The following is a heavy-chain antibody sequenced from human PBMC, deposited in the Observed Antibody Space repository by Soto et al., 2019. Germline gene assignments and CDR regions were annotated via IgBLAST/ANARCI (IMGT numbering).Heavy chain of an antibody. V-gene: IGHV1-46*01. Sequence: ASVKVSCKASGYTFSSYYMNWVRQAPGQGLEWMGIINPSGGSTNYAQKFQGRVTMTRDTSTSTVYMELSSLRSEDTAVYYCAREGGLLNWFDPWGQGTLVTVSS. CDR3: AREGGLLNWFDP. J-gene: IGHJ5*02. CDR1: GYTFSSYY. CDR2: INPSGGST.